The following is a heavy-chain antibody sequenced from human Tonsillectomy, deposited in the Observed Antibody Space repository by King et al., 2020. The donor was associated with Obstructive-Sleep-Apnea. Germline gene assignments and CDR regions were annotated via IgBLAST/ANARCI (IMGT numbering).Heavy chain of an antibody. CDR3: AWGHGFSSWYDWYFDL. J-gene: IGHJ2*01. Sequence: QLQESGPGLVKPSQTLSLTCTVSGGSISSGGYFWSWIRQHPGKGLEWIGYIYYSGSTYYNPSPKVRPTIQVETSKNQFSLKLSSVTAADTGVYYCAWGHGFSSWYDWYFDLWGRGTLVTVSS. CDR1: GGSISSGGYF. CDR2: IYYSGST. D-gene: IGHD6-13*01. V-gene: IGHV4-31*03.